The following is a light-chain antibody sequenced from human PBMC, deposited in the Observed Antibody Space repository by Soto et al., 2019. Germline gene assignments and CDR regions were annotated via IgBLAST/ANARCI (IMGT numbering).Light chain of an antibody. Sequence: QSALTQPASVSGSPGQSITISCTRFSSDVGDDKSVSWYQQHPGKAPKLLIYDITHRPSEISDRFSGSKSGDTASLTISGLQAEDEADYYCSSYTSSSTFFGGGTKLTVL. CDR2: DIT. CDR3: SSYTSSSTF. CDR1: SSDVGDDKS. J-gene: IGLJ2*01. V-gene: IGLV2-14*03.